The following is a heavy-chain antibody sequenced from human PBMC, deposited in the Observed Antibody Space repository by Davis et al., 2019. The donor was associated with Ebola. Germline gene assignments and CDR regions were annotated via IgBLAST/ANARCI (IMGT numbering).Heavy chain of an antibody. V-gene: IGHV3-21*01. Sequence: GESLKISCAASGFTFSSYSMNWVRQAPGKGLEWVSSISSSSSYIYYADSVKGRFTISRDNAKNSLYLQMNSLRAEDTAVYYCARVRSPAMGYYYYGMDVWGQGTTVTVSS. CDR1: GFTFSSYS. D-gene: IGHD2-2*01. J-gene: IGHJ6*02. CDR3: ARVRSPAMGYYYYGMDV. CDR2: ISSSSSYI.